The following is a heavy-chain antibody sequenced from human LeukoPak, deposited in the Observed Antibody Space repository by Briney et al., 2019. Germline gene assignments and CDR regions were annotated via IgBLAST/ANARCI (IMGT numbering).Heavy chain of an antibody. CDR3: ARIPSGYSYGYYDY. J-gene: IGHJ4*02. CDR1: GGSISSNNYY. V-gene: IGHV4-39*07. Sequence: SETLSLTCSVSGGSISSNNYYWARIRQPPGKGLEWIGSIYYSGSTYYNPSLKSRVTISVDTSKNQFSLKLSSVTAADTAVYYCARIPSGYSYGYYDYWGQGTLVTVSS. CDR2: IYYSGST. D-gene: IGHD5-18*01.